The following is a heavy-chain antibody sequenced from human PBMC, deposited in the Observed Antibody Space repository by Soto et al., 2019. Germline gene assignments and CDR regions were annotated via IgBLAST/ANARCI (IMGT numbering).Heavy chain of an antibody. Sequence: GESLKISCKGSGYSFTSYWISWVRQMPGKGLEWMGRIDPSDSYTNYSPSFQGHVTISADKSISTAYLQWSSLKASDTALYYCARPPPLAWLYYGMDARGQGTRVTVS. CDR3: ARPPPLAWLYYGMDA. J-gene: IGHJ6*02. CDR2: IDPSDSYT. V-gene: IGHV5-10-1*01. CDR1: GYSFTSYW. D-gene: IGHD5-12*01.